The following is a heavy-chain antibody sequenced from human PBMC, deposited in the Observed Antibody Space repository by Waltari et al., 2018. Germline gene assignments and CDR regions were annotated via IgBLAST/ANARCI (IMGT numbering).Heavy chain of an antibody. CDR2: IYYSGST. V-gene: IGHV4-59*01. Sequence: QVQLQESGPGLVKPSETLSLTCTVPGGSISSYYWSWIRQPPGKGLEWIGYIYYSGSTNYNPSLKSRVTISVDTSKNQFSLKLSSVTAADTAVYYCARGGGITIFGVAPPLGYFDLWGRGTLVTVSS. J-gene: IGHJ2*01. CDR1: GGSISSYY. CDR3: ARGGGITIFGVAPPLGYFDL. D-gene: IGHD3-3*01.